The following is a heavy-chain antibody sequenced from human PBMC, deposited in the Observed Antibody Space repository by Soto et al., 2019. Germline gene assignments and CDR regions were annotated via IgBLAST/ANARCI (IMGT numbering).Heavy chain of an antibody. CDR3: ASSVTMVTPNWFDP. CDR1: GGSFSGYY. Sequence: SETLSLTCAVYGGSFSGYYWSWIRQPPGKGLEWIGGINHSGSTNYNPSLKSRVTISVDTSKNQFSLKLSSVTAADTAVYYCASSVTMVTPNWFDPWGQGTLVTVSS. CDR2: INHSGST. J-gene: IGHJ5*02. V-gene: IGHV4-34*01. D-gene: IGHD3-10*01.